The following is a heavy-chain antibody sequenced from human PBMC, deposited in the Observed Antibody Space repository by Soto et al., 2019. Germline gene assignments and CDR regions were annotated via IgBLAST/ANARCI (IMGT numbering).Heavy chain of an antibody. D-gene: IGHD6-13*01. J-gene: IGHJ6*02. Sequence: QVQLVQSGAEVKKPGASVKVSCKASGYTFTSYDINWVRQATGQGLEWMGWMNPNSGNTGYAQKFQGRVTMTRNTSISTAYMELSSLRSEDTAVYYCARAGYSSSWYVSALDVWGQGTTVTVPS. CDR2: MNPNSGNT. V-gene: IGHV1-8*01. CDR3: ARAGYSSSWYVSALDV. CDR1: GYTFTSYD.